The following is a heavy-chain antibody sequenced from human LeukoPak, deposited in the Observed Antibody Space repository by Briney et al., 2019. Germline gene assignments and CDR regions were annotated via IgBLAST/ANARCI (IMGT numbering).Heavy chain of an antibody. CDR3: ARGTVTTFHYYYYMDV. Sequence: GGPLRLSCAASGFTFSSYSMNWVRQAPGKGLEWVSYISSSSSTIYCADSVKGRFTISRDNAKNSLYLQMNSLRAEDTAVYYCARGTVTTFHYYYYMDVWGKGTTVTVSS. D-gene: IGHD4-17*01. CDR2: ISSSSSTI. CDR1: GFTFSSYS. J-gene: IGHJ6*03. V-gene: IGHV3-48*01.